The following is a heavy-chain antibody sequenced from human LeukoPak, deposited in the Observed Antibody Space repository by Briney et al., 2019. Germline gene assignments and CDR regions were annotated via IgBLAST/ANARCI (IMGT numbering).Heavy chain of an antibody. CDR3: AITSPGDYDSSGYYDAFDI. D-gene: IGHD3-22*01. Sequence: ASVKVSCKVSGYTHTELSIHWARQAPGKGLEWMGGFDPEDGETIYAQKFQGRVTMTEDTSTDTVYMKLSSLKSEDTAVYYCAITSPGDYDSSGYYDAFDIWGQGTMVTVSS. CDR2: FDPEDGET. V-gene: IGHV1-24*01. CDR1: GYTHTELS. J-gene: IGHJ3*02.